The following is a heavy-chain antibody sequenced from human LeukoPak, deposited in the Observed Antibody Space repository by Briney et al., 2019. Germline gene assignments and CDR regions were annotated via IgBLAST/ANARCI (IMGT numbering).Heavy chain of an antibody. V-gene: IGHV3-30*04. CDR2: ISYDGNNK. CDR3: ARVRWGGLYYFDY. D-gene: IGHD3-16*01. Sequence: GGSLRLSCAASGFTFSSYEMNWVRQAPGKGLEWVALISYDGNNKYYANSVKGRFTISRDNAKNTLYLQMNSLRAEDTAVYYCARVRWGGLYYFDYWGQGTLVTVSS. J-gene: IGHJ4*02. CDR1: GFTFSSYE.